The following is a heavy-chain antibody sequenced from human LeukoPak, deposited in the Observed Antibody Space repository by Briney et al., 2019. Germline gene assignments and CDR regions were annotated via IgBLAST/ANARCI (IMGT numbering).Heavy chain of an antibody. Sequence: PSETLSLTCAVYGGSFSGYYWSWIRQHPGKGLEWIGYIYYSGSTYYNPSLKSRVTISVDTSKNQFSLKLSSVTAADTAVYYCARASWYEMGNWFDPWGQGTLVTVSS. CDR2: IYYSGST. CDR1: GGSFSGYY. CDR3: ARASWYEMGNWFDP. J-gene: IGHJ5*02. V-gene: IGHV4-31*11. D-gene: IGHD6-13*01.